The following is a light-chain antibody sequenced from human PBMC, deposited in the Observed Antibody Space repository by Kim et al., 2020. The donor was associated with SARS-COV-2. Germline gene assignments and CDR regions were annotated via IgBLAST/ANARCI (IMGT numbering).Light chain of an antibody. CDR2: FTS. CDR3: QQTYKAPFT. Sequence: DIQMTQSPSSLSASVGDRVTITCRASQNIRTYLNWYHQRPGKAPTLLISFTSNLPSGVPPRFSGGGFGTDFILTISALQPDDFATYYSQQTYKAPFTFGQGTKLEI. J-gene: IGKJ2*01. V-gene: IGKV1-39*01. CDR1: QNIRTY.